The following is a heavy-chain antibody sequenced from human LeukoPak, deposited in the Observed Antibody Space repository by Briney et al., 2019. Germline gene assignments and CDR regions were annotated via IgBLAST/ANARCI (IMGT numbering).Heavy chain of an antibody. Sequence: GGSLRLSCVASGFTFSSYALSWVRQAPGKGLEWVSTIGGSGDKTFYADSVKGRFTISRDNSKNMLHLQMSSLTGGDTALYYCVRRGDASSGWGDHDYWGQGALVTVSS. CDR1: GFTFSSYA. J-gene: IGHJ4*02. CDR2: IGGSGDKT. D-gene: IGHD6-19*01. V-gene: IGHV3-23*01. CDR3: VRRGDASSGWGDHDY.